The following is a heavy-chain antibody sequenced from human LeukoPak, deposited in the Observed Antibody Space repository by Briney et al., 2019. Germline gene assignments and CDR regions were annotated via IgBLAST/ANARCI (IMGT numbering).Heavy chain of an antibody. Sequence: GGSLRLSCAASGFTFSNYWMHWVRQAPGKGLVWVSRINSDESTTTYADSAKGRFTISRDNTKNTLYLQMNSLRAEDTAVYYCARDPGTAMGRALDYWGQGTLVTVSS. CDR2: INSDESTT. V-gene: IGHV3-74*01. J-gene: IGHJ4*02. CDR3: ARDPGTAMGRALDY. CDR1: GFTFSNYW. D-gene: IGHD5-18*01.